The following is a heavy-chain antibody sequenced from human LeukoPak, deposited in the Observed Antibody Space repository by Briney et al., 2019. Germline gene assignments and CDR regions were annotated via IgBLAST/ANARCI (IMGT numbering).Heavy chain of an antibody. Sequence: SETLSLTCSVSGASIGRHYWSWIRQPPGKGLEWIGYIYYSGSTNYNPSLKSRVTISVDTSKNQFSLKLSSVTAADTAVYYCARVGVDTEYYYYYYMDVWGKGTTVTISS. J-gene: IGHJ6*03. D-gene: IGHD5-18*01. V-gene: IGHV4-59*11. CDR1: GASIGRHY. CDR3: ARVGVDTEYYYYYYMDV. CDR2: IYYSGST.